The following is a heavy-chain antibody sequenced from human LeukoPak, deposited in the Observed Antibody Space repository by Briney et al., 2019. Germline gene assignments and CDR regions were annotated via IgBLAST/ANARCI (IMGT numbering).Heavy chain of an antibody. CDR3: AMEGYSGNYPAY. D-gene: IGHD1-26*01. V-gene: IGHV3-21*01. CDR2: ISSSSSYI. Sequence: GGSLRLSCAAFGFTFSTYSMNWVRQAPGKGLEWVSSISSSSSYIYYADSVKGRFTISRDNAKNSLYLQMNSLRAEDTAVYYCAMEGYSGNYPAYWGQGTLVTVSS. CDR1: GFTFSTYS. J-gene: IGHJ4*02.